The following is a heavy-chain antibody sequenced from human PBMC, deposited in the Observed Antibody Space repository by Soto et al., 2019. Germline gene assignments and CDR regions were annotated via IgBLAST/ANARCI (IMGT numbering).Heavy chain of an antibody. Sequence: QVQLVQSGGEVKNPGASVKVSCKASGYTFSNYGISWVRQAPGQGLEWMGWINGYNGDANYAQKLQGRVTVTTDTSTNTVYMEVRSLGFDDTAVYYCARDLRSTDYYFDLWGRGTLVIVSS. J-gene: IGHJ2*01. D-gene: IGHD2-2*01. CDR2: INGYNGDA. V-gene: IGHV1-18*01. CDR3: ARDLRSTDYYFDL. CDR1: GYTFSNYG.